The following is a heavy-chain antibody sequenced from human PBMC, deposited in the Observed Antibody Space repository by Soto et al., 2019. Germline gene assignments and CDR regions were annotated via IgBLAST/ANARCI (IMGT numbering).Heavy chain of an antibody. CDR1: GGTFSSYA. CDR3: ARVSTITIFGVAIPDAFDI. J-gene: IGHJ3*02. D-gene: IGHD3-3*01. V-gene: IGHV1-69*13. Sequence: GASVKVSCKASGGTFSSYAISWVRQAPGQGLEWMGGIIPIFGTANYAQKLQGRVTITADESTSTAYMELSSLRSEDTAVYYCARVSTITIFGVAIPDAFDIWGQGTMVTVSS. CDR2: IIPIFGTA.